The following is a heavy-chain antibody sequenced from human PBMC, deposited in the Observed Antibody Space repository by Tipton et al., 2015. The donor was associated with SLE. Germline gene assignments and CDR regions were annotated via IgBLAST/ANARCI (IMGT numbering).Heavy chain of an antibody. J-gene: IGHJ5*02. D-gene: IGHD5-12*01. V-gene: IGHV3-48*01. CDR3: VRDALYSAYDFGWFDP. CDR2: IDVSSQFI. Sequence: QLVQSGGGVVQPGRSLRLSCAASGFTFSSYAMHWVRQAPGKGLEWVSYIDVSSQFIYYADSVQGRFTISRDNAKNSLYLQMNSLRAEDTAVYYCVRDALYSAYDFGWFDPWGQGTLVTVSS. CDR1: GFTFSSYA.